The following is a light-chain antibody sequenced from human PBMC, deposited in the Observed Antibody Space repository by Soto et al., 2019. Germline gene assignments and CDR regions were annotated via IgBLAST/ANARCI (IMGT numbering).Light chain of an antibody. CDR3: QQYGSSGT. V-gene: IGKV3-20*01. Sequence: EIVLTQSPATLSLSPGERATLSCRASQSVSSYLAWYQQKPGQAPRLLIYGASNRATGIPDRFSGSGSGTDFTLPISRLEPEDFAVYYCQQYGSSGTFGQWTKGDIK. J-gene: IGKJ1*01. CDR1: QSVSSY. CDR2: GAS.